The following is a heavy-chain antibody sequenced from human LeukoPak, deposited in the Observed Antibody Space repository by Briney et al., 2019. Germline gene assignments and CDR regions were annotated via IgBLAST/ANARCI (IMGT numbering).Heavy chain of an antibody. D-gene: IGHD2-21*02. J-gene: IGHJ4*02. V-gene: IGHV3-23*01. CDR3: VREDTPATANY. Sequence: GGSLRLSCAASGFNFANHAMSWVRQTPGKGLEWVSAISGGGDITYYANSVTGRFTISRDNSKDTLFLQMHSLRPGDTAVYYCVREDTPATANYWGQGTLVTISS. CDR1: GFNFANHA. CDR2: ISGGGDIT.